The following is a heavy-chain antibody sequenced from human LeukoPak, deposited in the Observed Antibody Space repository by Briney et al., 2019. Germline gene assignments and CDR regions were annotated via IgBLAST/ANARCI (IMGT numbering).Heavy chain of an antibody. CDR1: GFAFSNYA. V-gene: IGHV3-23*01. CDR2: TGFRSGT. Sequence: GGSLRLSCAASGFAFSNYAMNWVRQAPGKGLEWVSATGFRSGTQYADSVKGRFTISRDDSKHTLYLQMNSLRAEDTAVYYCARYSTGTWFAGFDPWGQGTLVTVSS. J-gene: IGHJ5*02. CDR3: ARYSTGTWFAGFDP. D-gene: IGHD1-1*01.